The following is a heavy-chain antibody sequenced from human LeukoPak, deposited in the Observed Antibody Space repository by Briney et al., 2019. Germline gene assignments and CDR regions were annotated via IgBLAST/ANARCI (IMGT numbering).Heavy chain of an antibody. Sequence: LGESLKISCEGSGYSFSNYWIGWVRQMPGKGVAWMGIIYPGDYETRYSPSFQGLVTISVDKSISTAYLQWSSLKASDTAMYYCAIPPGYCGNDCSFDHWGQGTLVTVSS. CDR1: GYSFSNYW. CDR2: IYPGDYET. D-gene: IGHD2-21*02. J-gene: IGHJ4*02. V-gene: IGHV5-51*01. CDR3: AIPPGYCGNDCSFDH.